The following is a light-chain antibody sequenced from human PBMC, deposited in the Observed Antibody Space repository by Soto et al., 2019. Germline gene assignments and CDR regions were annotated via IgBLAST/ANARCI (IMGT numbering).Light chain of an antibody. Sequence: EIKMTQSPSTLSAFVGDGVTITCRASQTIINNWLAWHQQKPGKAPKVLIYKASTLESGVPSRFSGSGSGTECTLTISSLQPDDFPTYYCQHYNSYSEAFGQGTKVDIK. CDR2: KAS. CDR3: QHYNSYSEA. V-gene: IGKV1-5*03. J-gene: IGKJ1*01. CDR1: QTIINNW.